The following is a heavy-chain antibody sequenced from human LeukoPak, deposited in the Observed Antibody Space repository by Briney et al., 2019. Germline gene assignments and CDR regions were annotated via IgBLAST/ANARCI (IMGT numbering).Heavy chain of an antibody. D-gene: IGHD6-6*01. CDR3: ARTGSYSSSSEFDY. CDR2: IYYSGST. CDR1: GGSISSSSYY. J-gene: IGHJ4*02. V-gene: IGHV4-39*07. Sequence: KASETLSPTCTVSGGSISSSSYYWGWIRQPPGKGLEWIGSIYYSGSTYYNPSLKSRVTISVDTSKNQFSLKLSSVTAADTAVYYCARTGSYSSSSEFDYWGQGTLVTVSS.